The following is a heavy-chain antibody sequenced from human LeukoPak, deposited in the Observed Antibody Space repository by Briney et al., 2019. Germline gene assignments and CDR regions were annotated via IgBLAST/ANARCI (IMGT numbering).Heavy chain of an antibody. Sequence: GRSLRLSCAASGFTFDDHAMHWVRQAPGKGLEWVSGISWNSGSIGYADSVKGRFTISRDNAKNSLYLQMNSLRAEDTALYYCAKACSTSCPIDIWGQGTMVTVSS. CDR1: GFTFDDHA. D-gene: IGHD2-2*01. V-gene: IGHV3-9*01. CDR2: ISWNSGSI. J-gene: IGHJ3*02. CDR3: AKACSTSCPIDI.